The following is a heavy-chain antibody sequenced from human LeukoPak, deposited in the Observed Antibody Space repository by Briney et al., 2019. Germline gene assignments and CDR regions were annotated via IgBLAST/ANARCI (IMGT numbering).Heavy chain of an antibody. V-gene: IGHV4-34*01. Sequence: SETLSLTCAVYGRSFRRYYWSWIRQPPGKGLESIGEIKHSGSTNYNPSLKSRITISVDTSKKQFSLKLSSVTAADTAVYYCARVKVVVVPAAMDYWGQGTLVTVSS. D-gene: IGHD2-2*01. CDR2: IKHSGST. CDR1: GRSFRRYY. J-gene: IGHJ4*02. CDR3: ARVKVVVVPAAMDY.